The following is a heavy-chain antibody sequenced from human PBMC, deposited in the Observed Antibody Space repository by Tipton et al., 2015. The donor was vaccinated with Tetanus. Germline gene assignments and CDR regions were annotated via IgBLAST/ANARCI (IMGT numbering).Heavy chain of an antibody. CDR1: GYTFTSYG. CDR2: LNPKSGSA. D-gene: IGHD2-2*01. J-gene: IGHJ6*02. CDR3: AGGSSIRHGLDV. Sequence: QSGPEVKKPGASVKVSCKASGYTFTSYGLNWVRKAAGRGFEWMGWLNPKSGSAAYAPRFQGRVTMTTNTSITTAFMEVASLTYEDTAVYYCAGGSSIRHGLDVWGHGTSVTVSS. V-gene: IGHV1-8*02.